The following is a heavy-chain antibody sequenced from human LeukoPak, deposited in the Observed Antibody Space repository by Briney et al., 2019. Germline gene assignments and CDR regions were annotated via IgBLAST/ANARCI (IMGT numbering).Heavy chain of an antibody. CDR3: ARDGANFWSGYLFDY. V-gene: IGHV4-4*07. Sequence: PSETLSLTCTVSGGSISSYYWNWIRQPAGKGLEWIGRIYTSGSTNYNPSLKSRVTMSIDPSKNQFSLKLSSVTAADTAVYYCARDGANFWSGYLFDYWGQGTLVTVSS. J-gene: IGHJ4*02. CDR2: IYTSGST. D-gene: IGHD3-3*01. CDR1: GGSISSYY.